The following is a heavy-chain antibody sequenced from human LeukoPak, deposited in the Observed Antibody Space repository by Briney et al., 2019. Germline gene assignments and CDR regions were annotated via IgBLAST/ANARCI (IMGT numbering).Heavy chain of an antibody. CDR2: INPNSGGT. D-gene: IGHD3-22*01. CDR3: ARDRYYDATGQVDY. CDR1: GYTFTGYY. J-gene: IGHJ4*02. Sequence: GASVKVSCKASGYTFTGYYMHWVRQAPGQGLEWMGWINPNSGGTNYAQKFQGRVTMTRDTSISTAYMELSRLRSDDTAVYYCARDRYYDATGQVDYWGQGTLVTVSS. V-gene: IGHV1-2*02.